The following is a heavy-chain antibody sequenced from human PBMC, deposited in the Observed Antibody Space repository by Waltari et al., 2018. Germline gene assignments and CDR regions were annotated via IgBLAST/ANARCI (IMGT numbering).Heavy chain of an antibody. CDR3: ARDPGVYGGNPPAYYFDY. D-gene: IGHD4-17*01. V-gene: IGHV3-7*01. CDR2: IKQDGNEK. Sequence: EVQLVESGGGLVQPGGSLRLPCAASGFTFSSYWMSWVRQAPGKGLEWVANIKQDGNEKYYVDSVKGRFTISRDNAKNSLYLQMNSLRAEDTAVYYCARDPGVYGGNPPAYYFDYWGQGTLVTVSS. CDR1: GFTFSSYW. J-gene: IGHJ4*02.